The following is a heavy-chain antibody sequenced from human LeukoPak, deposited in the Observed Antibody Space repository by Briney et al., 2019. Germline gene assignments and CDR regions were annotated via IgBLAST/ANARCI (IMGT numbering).Heavy chain of an antibody. CDR1: GFTFSSYA. CDR2: ISGSGGST. J-gene: IGHJ5*02. Sequence: GGSLRLSCAASGFTFSSYAMSWVRQAPGKGLEWVSAISGSGGSTYYADSVKGRFTISRDNSKNTLYLQMNSLRAEDTAVYYCAKGHLPFQAASNWFDPWGQGTLVTVSS. CDR3: AKGHLPFQAASNWFDP. D-gene: IGHD2-15*01. V-gene: IGHV3-23*01.